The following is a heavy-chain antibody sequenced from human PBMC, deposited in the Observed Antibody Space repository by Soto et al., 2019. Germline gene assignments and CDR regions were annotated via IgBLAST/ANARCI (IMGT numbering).Heavy chain of an antibody. D-gene: IGHD4-4*01. J-gene: IGHJ4*02. CDR2: IGWNSGSI. CDR1: GFTFDDYA. CDR3: AKARGTTTFDY. V-gene: IGHV3-9*01. Sequence: EVQLVESGGGLVQPGRSLRLSCAASGFTFDDYAMHWVRQAPGKGLEWVSGIGWNSGSIGYADSVKGRFTISRDNAKNSLYLQMNSLRAEDTALYYCAKARGTTTFDYWGQGTLVTVSS.